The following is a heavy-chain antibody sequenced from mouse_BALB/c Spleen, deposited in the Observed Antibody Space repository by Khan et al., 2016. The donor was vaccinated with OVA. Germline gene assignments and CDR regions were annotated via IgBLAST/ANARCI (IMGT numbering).Heavy chain of an antibody. D-gene: IGHD2-2*01. CDR2: IDPFSGGT. Sequence: EVQLQQSGPELMKPGASVKISCKASGYSFTSYYIHWVMQSHGTSLEWIGYIDPFSGGTTYNQKFKGKATLTVDKSSSTAYMHLSNLTSEDSAVYYCTRHGYVAWFTYWGQGTLVTVSA. CDR1: GYSFTSYY. V-gene: IGHV1S135*01. CDR3: TRHGYVAWFTY. J-gene: IGHJ3*01.